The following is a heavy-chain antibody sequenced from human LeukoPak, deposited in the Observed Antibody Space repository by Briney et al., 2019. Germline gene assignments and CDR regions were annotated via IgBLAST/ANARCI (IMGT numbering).Heavy chain of an antibody. Sequence: MPSETLSLTCTVSGGSISSITYYWGWIRQPPGKGLEWVGHMYYRGNTFYNPSLKSRVTMSVDTSKNQFSLKLSSVTAADTAVYYCARYDYGSGSYYITWGQGTLVTVSS. J-gene: IGHJ5*02. V-gene: IGHV4-39*07. D-gene: IGHD3-10*01. CDR2: MYYRGNT. CDR1: GGSISSITYY. CDR3: ARYDYGSGSYYIT.